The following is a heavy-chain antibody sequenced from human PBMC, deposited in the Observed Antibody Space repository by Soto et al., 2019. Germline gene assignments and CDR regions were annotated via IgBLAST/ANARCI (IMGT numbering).Heavy chain of an antibody. D-gene: IGHD2-21*02. J-gene: IGHJ6*02. Sequence: SETLSLTCTVSGGSISSGDYYWSWIRQPPGKGLEWIGYIYYSGSTYYNPSLKSRVTISLDTSKNQFSLKLSSVTAADTAVYYCVRETCGGDCYFILDCYYCCLDVWGQGTMVTVSS. CDR3: VRETCGGDCYFILDCYYCCLDV. CDR2: IYYSGST. V-gene: IGHV4-30-4*01. CDR1: GGSISSGDYY.